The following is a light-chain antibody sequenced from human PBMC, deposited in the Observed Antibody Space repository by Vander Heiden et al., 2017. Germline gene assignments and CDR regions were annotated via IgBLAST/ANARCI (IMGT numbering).Light chain of an antibody. CDR3: NSRDSSGNHYV. CDR1: SLRSYY. J-gene: IGLJ1*01. Sequence: SSELTQDPAVSVALGQTVRITCQGDSLRSYYASWYQQKPGQAPVLVIYSKNNWPSGIPDRFSGSSSGNTASLTITGAQAEDEADYYCNSRDSSGNHYVFGSGTKVTVL. CDR2: SKN. V-gene: IGLV3-19*01.